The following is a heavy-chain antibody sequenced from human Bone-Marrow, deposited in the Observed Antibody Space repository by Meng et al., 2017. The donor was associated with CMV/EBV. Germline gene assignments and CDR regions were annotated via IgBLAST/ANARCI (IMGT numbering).Heavy chain of an antibody. CDR2: ISAYNGNT. CDR3: ARGGAGGYDFWSGYLFYYGMVV. J-gene: IGHJ6*02. CDR1: GYTFTSYG. V-gene: IGHV1-18*01. Sequence: ASVKVSCKASGYTFTSYGISWVRQAPGQGLEWMGWISAYNGNTNYAQKLQGRVTMTTDTSTSTAYMELRSLRSDDTAVYYCARGGAGGYDFWSGYLFYYGMVVWGQGTTVTVSS. D-gene: IGHD3-3*01.